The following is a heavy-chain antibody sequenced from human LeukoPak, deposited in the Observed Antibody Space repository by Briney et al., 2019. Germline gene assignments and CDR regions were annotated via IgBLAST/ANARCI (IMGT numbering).Heavy chain of an antibody. Sequence: PSETLSLTCTVSGGSITSYYWSWIRQSPGKGLEWLGYIYTSGSTNYNPSLKSRVTLSIDTSKNQFSLRLSSVTAADTAVYYCANSYDGKVVPFDCWGQGSLVTVSS. CDR3: ANSYDGKVVPFDC. J-gene: IGHJ4*02. D-gene: IGHD4-23*01. CDR1: GGSITSYY. V-gene: IGHV4-4*09. CDR2: IYTSGST.